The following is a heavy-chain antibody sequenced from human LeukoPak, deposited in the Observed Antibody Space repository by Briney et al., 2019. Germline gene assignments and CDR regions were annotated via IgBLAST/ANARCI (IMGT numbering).Heavy chain of an antibody. D-gene: IGHD3-3*01. J-gene: IGHJ4*02. CDR3: TTDHRNDFWSGYYEPKTFDY. CDR2: IKSKTDGGTT. V-gene: IGHV3-15*01. CDR1: GFTFSNAW. Sequence: GGSLRLSCAASGFTFSNAWMSWVRQAPGKGLEWGGRIKSKTDGGTTDYAAPVKGRFTISRDDSKNTLNLQMNSLKTEDTAVYYCTTDHRNDFWSGYYEPKTFDYWGQGTLVTVSS.